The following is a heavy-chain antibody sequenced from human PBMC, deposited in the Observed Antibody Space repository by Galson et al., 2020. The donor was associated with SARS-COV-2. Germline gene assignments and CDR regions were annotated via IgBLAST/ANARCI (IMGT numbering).Heavy chain of an antibody. CDR1: GFTFSSYG. Sequence: GGSLRLSCAASGFTFSSYGMHWVRQAPGKGLEWVAVIWYDGSNKYYAVSVKGRFTISRDNSKNTLYLQMNSLRAEDTAVYYCAREMYYYDSSAFDYWGQGTLVTVSS. V-gene: IGHV3-33*01. J-gene: IGHJ4*02. CDR3: AREMYYYDSSAFDY. CDR2: IWYDGSNK. D-gene: IGHD3-22*01.